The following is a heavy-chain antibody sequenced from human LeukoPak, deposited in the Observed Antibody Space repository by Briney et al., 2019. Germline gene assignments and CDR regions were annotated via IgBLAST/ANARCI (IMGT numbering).Heavy chain of an antibody. CDR2: IIPIFGTA. D-gene: IGHD3-10*01. CDR3: ARGRITMVRGSYTPWFDP. CDR1: GYTFTSYG. V-gene: IGHV1-69*13. J-gene: IGHJ5*02. Sequence: SVKVSCKASGYTFTSYGISWVRQAPGQGLEWMGGIIPIFGTANYAQKFQGRVTITADESTSTAYMELSSLRSEDTAVYYCARGRITMVRGSYTPWFDPWGQGTLVTVSS.